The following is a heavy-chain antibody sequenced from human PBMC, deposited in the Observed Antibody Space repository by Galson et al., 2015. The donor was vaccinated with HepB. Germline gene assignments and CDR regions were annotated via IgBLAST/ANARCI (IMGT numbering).Heavy chain of an antibody. CDR3: TTDGVIGGNAFDI. CDR1: GFTFSNAW. V-gene: IGHV3-15*01. J-gene: IGHJ3*02. Sequence: SLRLSCAASGFTFSNAWMSWVRQAPGKGLEWVGRIKSKTDGGTTDYAAPVKGRFTISRDDSKNTLYLQMNSLKTEDTAVYYCTTDGVIGGNAFDIWGQGTMVTVSS. D-gene: IGHD2/OR15-2a*01. CDR2: IKSKTDGGTT.